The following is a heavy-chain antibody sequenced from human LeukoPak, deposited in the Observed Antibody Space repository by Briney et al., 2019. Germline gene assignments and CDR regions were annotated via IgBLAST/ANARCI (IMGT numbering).Heavy chain of an antibody. J-gene: IGHJ4*02. Sequence: SSETLSLTCTVSGGSISSYYWSWIRQPPGKGLEWIGYIYYSGSTNYNPSLKSRVTISVDTSKNQFSLKLSSVTAADTAVYYCARGWTSKWHYYDSSGYSHFDYWGQGTLVTVSS. CDR2: IYYSGST. CDR1: GGSISSYY. CDR3: ARGWTSKWHYYDSSGYSHFDY. V-gene: IGHV4-59*01. D-gene: IGHD3-22*01.